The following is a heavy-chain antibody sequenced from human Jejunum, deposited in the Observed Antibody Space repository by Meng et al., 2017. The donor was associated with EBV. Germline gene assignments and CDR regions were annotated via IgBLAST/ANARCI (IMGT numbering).Heavy chain of an antibody. CDR3: ARGPDHSKQGY. J-gene: IGHJ4*02. CDR2: ISDNEGT. Sequence: QVQIHQGGAGLLKPSEPLSLICAVYDGSFSGYYWSWIRQPPGKGLEWIGEISDNEGTKYNPSLKSRVTVSLDTSKNQFSLRLSSVTAADTALYYCARGPDHSKQGYWGQGTLVTVSS. CDR1: DGSFSGYY. V-gene: IGHV4-34*01. D-gene: IGHD1-14*01.